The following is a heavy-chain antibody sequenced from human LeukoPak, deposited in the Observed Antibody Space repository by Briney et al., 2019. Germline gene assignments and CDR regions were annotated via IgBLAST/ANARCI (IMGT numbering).Heavy chain of an antibody. J-gene: IGHJ6*02. D-gene: IGHD3-22*01. V-gene: IGHV3-64*01. CDR2: ISSNGGST. CDR1: GFTFSSYG. CDR3: ARAPEGYDSSGYIRYYYGMDV. Sequence: GGSLRLSCAASGFTFSSYGMHWVRQAPGKGLEYVSAISSNGGSTYYANSVRGRFAISRDNSKNTLYLQMGSLRAEDMAVYYCARAPEGYDSSGYIRYYYGMDVWGQGTSVTVSS.